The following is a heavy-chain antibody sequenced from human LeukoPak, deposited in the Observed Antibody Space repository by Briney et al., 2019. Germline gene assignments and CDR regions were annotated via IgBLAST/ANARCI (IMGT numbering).Heavy chain of an antibody. CDR3: ARSRITMVRRVADNWFDP. CDR1: GYTFTSYA. Sequence: GASVKVSCKASGYTFTSYAMHWVRQAPGQRLEWMGLINAGNGNTKYSQKFQGRVTITRDTSASTAYMELSSMRSEDTAVYYCARSRITMVRRVADNWFDPWGQGTLVTVSS. CDR2: INAGNGNT. D-gene: IGHD3-10*01. J-gene: IGHJ5*02. V-gene: IGHV1-3*01.